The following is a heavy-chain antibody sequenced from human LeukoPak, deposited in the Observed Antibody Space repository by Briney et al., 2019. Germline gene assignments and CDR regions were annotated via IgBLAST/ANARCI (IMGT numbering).Heavy chain of an antibody. CDR1: GFTFNTYA. V-gene: IGHV3-23*01. CDR2: ISGSGGST. CDR3: VSMATILYYFDY. Sequence: GGSLRLSCAASGFTFNTYAMSWVRQAPGKGLEWVSAISGSGGSTYYADSVKGRFTISRDNSKNTLYLQMNSLRAEDTAVYYCVSMATILYYFDYWGQGTLVTVSS. D-gene: IGHD5-24*01. J-gene: IGHJ4*02.